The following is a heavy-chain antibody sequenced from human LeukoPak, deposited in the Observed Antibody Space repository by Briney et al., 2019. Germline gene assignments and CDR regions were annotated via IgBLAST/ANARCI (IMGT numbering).Heavy chain of an antibody. Sequence: PSETLSLTCAVYGGSFSGYYWSWIRQPPGKGLEWIGEINHSGSTNYNPSLKSRVTISVDTSKNQFSLKLSSVTAADTAVYYCARQAQLAYHLDYWGQGTLVTVSS. J-gene: IGHJ4*02. CDR1: GGSFSGYY. V-gene: IGHV4-34*01. D-gene: IGHD6-13*01. CDR3: ARQAQLAYHLDY. CDR2: INHSGST.